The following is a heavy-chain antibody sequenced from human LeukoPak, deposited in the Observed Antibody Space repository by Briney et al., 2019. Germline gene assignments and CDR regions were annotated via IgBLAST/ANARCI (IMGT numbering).Heavy chain of an antibody. D-gene: IGHD3-22*01. CDR3: ARDYYSRFDY. V-gene: IGHV3-74*01. CDR2: INSEGSST. CDR1: GFTLSRYG. J-gene: IGHJ4*02. Sequence: GGSLRLSCAASGFTLSRYGMNWVRQAPGKGLVWVSRINSEGSSTTYADSVKGRFTISRDNAKNTLILQMNSLRAEDTAVHYCARDYYSRFDYWGQGTLVTVSS.